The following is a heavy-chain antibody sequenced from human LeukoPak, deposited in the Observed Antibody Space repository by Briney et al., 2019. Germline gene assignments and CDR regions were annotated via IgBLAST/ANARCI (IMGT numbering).Heavy chain of an antibody. D-gene: IGHD5-18*01. Sequence: GESLKISCKGSAYSFTNSWIGWVRQMPGKGLEWMGTINPGDSDTRYSPSFQGQVTISADKSISTAYLQWSSLKASDTAMYYCARQMGGYSYGSTNFDYWGQGTLVTVSS. V-gene: IGHV5-51*01. CDR2: INPGDSDT. J-gene: IGHJ4*02. CDR3: ARQMGGYSYGSTNFDY. CDR1: AYSFTNSW.